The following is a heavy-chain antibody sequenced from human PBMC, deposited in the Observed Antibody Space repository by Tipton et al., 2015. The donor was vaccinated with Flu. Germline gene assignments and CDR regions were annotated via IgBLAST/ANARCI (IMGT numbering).Heavy chain of an antibody. V-gene: IGHV3-13*01. Sequence: LRLSCAASGFTFSSYDMHWVRQATGKGLEWVSAIGTAGDTYYPGSVKGRFTISRENAKNSLYLQMNSLRAGDTAVYYCARDSSGSSKGGAFDIWGQGTMVTVSS. CDR2: IGTAGDT. CDR1: GFTFSSYD. CDR3: ARDSSGSSKGGAFDI. D-gene: IGHD1-26*01. J-gene: IGHJ3*02.